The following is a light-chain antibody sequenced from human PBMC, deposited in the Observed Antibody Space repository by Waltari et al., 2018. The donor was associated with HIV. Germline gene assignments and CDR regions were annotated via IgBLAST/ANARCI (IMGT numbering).Light chain of an antibody. CDR1: QGVGSN. V-gene: IGKV3-15*01. CDR2: GAA. Sequence: DIVMTQSPAILSLSPGARVTLSCRASQGVGSNLAWYQQKVGQAPRLLIYGAATRAAEIPVRFSGSGSGTDFTLTIDSLQSEDFATYYCQQYNIRPRGNTFGQGTKLQIK. J-gene: IGKJ2*01. CDR3: QQYNIRPRGNT.